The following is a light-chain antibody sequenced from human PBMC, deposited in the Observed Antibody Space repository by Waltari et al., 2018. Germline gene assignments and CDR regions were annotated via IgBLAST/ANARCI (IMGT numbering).Light chain of an antibody. CDR2: AAS. Sequence: DIQMTQSPSSVSASVGDRVTITCRASQVISSWLAWYQQQPGKAPKLLIYAASSLQSGVPSRISGSGSGTDFTLTISSLQPEDFATYYCQQANSFPRTFGQGTKVEIK. CDR3: QQANSFPRT. V-gene: IGKV1-12*01. CDR1: QVISSW. J-gene: IGKJ1*01.